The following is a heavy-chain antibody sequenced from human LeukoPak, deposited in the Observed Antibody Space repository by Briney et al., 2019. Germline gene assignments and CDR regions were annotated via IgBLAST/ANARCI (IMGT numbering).Heavy chain of an antibody. V-gene: IGHV3-49*03. CDR1: GFTFDNYG. J-gene: IGHJ6*03. CDR3: SRVRNPYGDKESRYCYYMDA. CDR2: IRSKAYGWTT. Sequence: GGSLRLSCAASGFTFDNYGVNWIRQAPGKGLEWVSFIRSKAYGWTTEYAASVKGRFTISRDDSKNIAYLQMDSLKTEDTAVYYCSRVRNPYGDKESRYCYYMDAWGKGTTVTVSS. D-gene: IGHD4-23*01.